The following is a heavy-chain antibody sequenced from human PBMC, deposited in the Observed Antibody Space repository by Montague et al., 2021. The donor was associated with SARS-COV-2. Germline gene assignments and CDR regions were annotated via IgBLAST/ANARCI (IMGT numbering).Heavy chain of an antibody. D-gene: IGHD6-19*01. J-gene: IGHJ6*02. CDR2: THYRSKWYN. CDR3: ARGADRYYFYGMDV. V-gene: IGHV6-1*01. Sequence: CAISGDSVSSNSAAWNWIRQSTSRGLEWLGRTHYRSKWYNEYAVSVNSRITINPDTSKNQFSLQVNSVTPEDTAVYYCARGADRYYFYGMDVWGQGTTVTVSS. CDR1: GDSVSSNSAA.